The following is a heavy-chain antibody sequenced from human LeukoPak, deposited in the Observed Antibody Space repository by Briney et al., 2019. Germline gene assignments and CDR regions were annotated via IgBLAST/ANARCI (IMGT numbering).Heavy chain of an antibody. D-gene: IGHD6-19*01. CDR2: FSGASST. Sequence: PGGSLRLSCAAFGFTLSSHAMSWVRQAPGKGLEWVSTFSGASSTSYADAVKGRVTISRDNSKNILYLQMNSLRAEDTAVYYCAKLKQWQPQRYFFEYWGQGALVTVAS. V-gene: IGHV3-23*01. J-gene: IGHJ4*02. CDR1: GFTLSSHA. CDR3: AKLKQWQPQRYFFEY.